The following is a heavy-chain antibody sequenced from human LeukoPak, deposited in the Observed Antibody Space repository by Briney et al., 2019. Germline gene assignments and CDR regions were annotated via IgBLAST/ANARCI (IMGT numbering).Heavy chain of an antibody. CDR2: IYYSGST. J-gene: IGHJ3*02. CDR3: ARELGYYDFWSGYNQDAFDI. D-gene: IGHD3-3*01. V-gene: IGHV4-59*01. CDR1: GGSISSYY. Sequence: SETLSLTCTVSGGSISSYYWSWIRQPPGKGLEWIGYIYYSGSTNYNPSLKSRVTISVDTSKNQFSLKLSSVTAADTAVYYCARELGYYDFWSGYNQDAFDIWGQGTMVTVSS.